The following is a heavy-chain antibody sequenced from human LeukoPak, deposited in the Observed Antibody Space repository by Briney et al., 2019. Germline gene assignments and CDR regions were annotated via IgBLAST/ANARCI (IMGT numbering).Heavy chain of an antibody. CDR1: GYTFTGYY. CDR2: INPNSGGT. V-gene: IGHV1-2*06. CDR3: ASDRLGYCSGGSCYFKDY. Sequence: GASVKVSCKASGYTFTGYYMHWVRQAPGQGLEWMGRINPNSGGTNYAQKFQGRVTMTRDTSISTAYMELSRLRSDDTAVYYCASDRLGYCSGGSCYFKDYSGQGTLVTVSS. J-gene: IGHJ4*02. D-gene: IGHD2-15*01.